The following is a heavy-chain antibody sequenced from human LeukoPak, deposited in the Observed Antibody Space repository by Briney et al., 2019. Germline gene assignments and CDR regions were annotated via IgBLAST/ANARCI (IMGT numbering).Heavy chain of an antibody. Sequence: PSETLSLTCTVSGGSISSSSYYWGWIRQPPGKGLEWIGSIYYSGSTYYNPSLKSRVTISVDTSKNQFSLKLSSVTAADTAVYYCARSQITILGVAIDSLYYFDYWGQGTLVTVSS. CDR3: ARSQITILGVAIDSLYYFDY. J-gene: IGHJ4*02. V-gene: IGHV4-39*01. CDR2: IYYSGST. CDR1: GGSISSSSYY. D-gene: IGHD3-3*01.